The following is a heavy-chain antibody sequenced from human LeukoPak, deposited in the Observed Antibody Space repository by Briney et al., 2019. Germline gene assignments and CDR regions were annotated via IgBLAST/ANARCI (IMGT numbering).Heavy chain of an antibody. CDR3: ARGSYYYGTTGYYSLFDS. V-gene: IGHV4-61*01. D-gene: IGHD3-22*01. Sequence: SETLSLTCTVSGDSINSGRHYWSWIRQPPGKGLEWIAYIYYSGSAKYNPSLQSRVTISADRPRNQFSLRVTSVTAADTAVYFCARGSYYYGTTGYYSLFDSWGQGTLVTVSS. J-gene: IGHJ4*02. CDR2: IYYSGSA. CDR1: GDSINSGRHY.